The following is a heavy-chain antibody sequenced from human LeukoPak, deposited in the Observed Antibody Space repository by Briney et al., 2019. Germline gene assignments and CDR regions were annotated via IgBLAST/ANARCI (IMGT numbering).Heavy chain of an antibody. D-gene: IGHD6-13*01. J-gene: IGHJ4*02. Sequence: GRSLRLSCAASGFTFSSYAMHWVRQAPGKGLEWVAVISYDGSNKYYADSVKGRFTISRDNSKNTLYLQMSSLRAEDTAVYYCASLAAAGTEDFDYWGQGTLVTVSS. CDR1: GFTFSSYA. CDR2: ISYDGSNK. CDR3: ASLAAAGTEDFDY. V-gene: IGHV3-30-3*01.